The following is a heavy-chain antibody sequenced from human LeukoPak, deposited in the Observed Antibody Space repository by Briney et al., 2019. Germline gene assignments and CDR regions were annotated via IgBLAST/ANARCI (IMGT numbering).Heavy chain of an antibody. Sequence: SETLSLTCTVSGGSISSYYWSWIRQPAGKGLEWIGRIYTSGSTNHNPSLKSRVTMSVDTSKNQFSLRLSSVTAADTAVYYCARLTNYDFWSGYFDYWGQGTLVTVSS. CDR1: GGSISSYY. CDR3: ARLTNYDFWSGYFDY. CDR2: IYTSGST. J-gene: IGHJ4*02. D-gene: IGHD3-3*01. V-gene: IGHV4-4*07.